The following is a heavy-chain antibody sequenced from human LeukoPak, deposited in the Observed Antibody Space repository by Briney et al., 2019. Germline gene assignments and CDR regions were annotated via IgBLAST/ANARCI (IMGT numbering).Heavy chain of an antibody. CDR3: ATDRAGDYDFWSGYYTYYYYGMDV. D-gene: IGHD3-3*01. CDR1: GFTFSTYW. CDR2: ISSSSSYI. V-gene: IGHV3-21*01. Sequence: GGSLRLSCAASGFTFSTYWMSWVRQAPGKGLEWVSSISSSSSYIYYADSVKGRFTISRDNAKNSLYLQMNSLRAEGTAVYYCATDRAGDYDFWSGYYTYYYYGMDVWGQGTTVTVSS. J-gene: IGHJ6*02.